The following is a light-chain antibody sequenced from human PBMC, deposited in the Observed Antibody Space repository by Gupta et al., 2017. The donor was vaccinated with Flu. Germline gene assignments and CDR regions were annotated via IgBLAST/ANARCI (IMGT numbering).Light chain of an antibody. J-gene: IGLJ1*01. CDR1: SSDIGAYNY. Sequence: QSALTQLASVSGSPGRSLTISCTGTSSDIGAYNYVSWYQHHPGKAPKLVIYGVSNRPSGVSNRFSSSKSGNTASLTISGIQAEDEADYYCSSYTGSNTFYVFGTGTKVTVL. V-gene: IGLV2-14*01. CDR2: GVS. CDR3: SSYTGSNTFYV.